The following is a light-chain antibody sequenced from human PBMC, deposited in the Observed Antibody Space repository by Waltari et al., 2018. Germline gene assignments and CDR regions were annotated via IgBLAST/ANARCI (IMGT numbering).Light chain of an antibody. CDR3: QQSYSTLWT. J-gene: IGKJ1*01. CDR2: AAS. Sequence: DIQMNQSPSSLSASVGDRVTITCRASQSISSYLNWYQQKPGKAPKRLIYAASSLQSGVPARFSGSGSGTDFTLTISSLQPEDFATYYWQQSYSTLWTFGQGTKVEIK. CDR1: QSISSY. V-gene: IGKV1-39*01.